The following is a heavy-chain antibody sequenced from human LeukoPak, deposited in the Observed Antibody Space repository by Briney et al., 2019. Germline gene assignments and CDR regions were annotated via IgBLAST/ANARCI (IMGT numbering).Heavy chain of an antibody. CDR1: GFTFSSYG. CDR3: AKDYYDFWSGGYNYYGMDV. Sequence: GGSLRLSCAASGFTFSSYGMHWVRQAPGKGLEWVAVISYDGSNKYYADSVKGRFTISRDNSKNTLYLQMNSLRAEDTAVYYCAKDYYDFWSGGYNYYGMDVWGQGTTVTVSS. V-gene: IGHV3-30*18. J-gene: IGHJ6*02. D-gene: IGHD3-3*01. CDR2: ISYDGSNK.